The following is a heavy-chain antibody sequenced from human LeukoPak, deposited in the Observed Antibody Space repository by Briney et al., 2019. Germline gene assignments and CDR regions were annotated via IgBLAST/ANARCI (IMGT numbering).Heavy chain of an antibody. D-gene: IGHD5-12*01. V-gene: IGHV5-51*01. CDR2: IYPGDSDT. CDR3: ARWGYSGYGPHYYGMDV. J-gene: IGHJ6*02. CDR1: GYSLTSYW. Sequence: GESLKISCKGSGYSLTSYWIGCVRQMHGKGLEWMGNIYPGDSDTRYSPSFQGQVTISADKSISTAYLQWSSLKASDTAMYYCARWGYSGYGPHYYGMDVWGQGTTVTVSS.